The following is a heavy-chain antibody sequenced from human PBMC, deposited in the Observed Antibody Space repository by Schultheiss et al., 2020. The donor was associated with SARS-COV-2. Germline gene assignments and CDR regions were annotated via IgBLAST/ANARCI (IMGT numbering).Heavy chain of an antibody. J-gene: IGHJ4*02. CDR3: AGPKSMVRGVITPFDY. V-gene: IGHV3-11*06. CDR1: GFTFSDYY. CDR2: ISSSSSYI. D-gene: IGHD3-10*01. Sequence: GGSLRLSCAASGFTFSDYYMSWIRQAPGKGLEWVSYISSSSSYIYYADSVKGRFTISRDNAKNSLYLQMNSLRAEDTAVYYCAGPKSMVRGVITPFDYWGQGTLVTVSS.